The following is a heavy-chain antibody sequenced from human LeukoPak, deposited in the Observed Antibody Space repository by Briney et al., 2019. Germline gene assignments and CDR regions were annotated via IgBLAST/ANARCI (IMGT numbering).Heavy chain of an antibody. CDR1: GGSISSYY. CDR3: ARLPTAGDYFDY. CDR2: IYYSGST. J-gene: IGHJ4*02. D-gene: IGHD3-10*01. Sequence: PSETLSLTCTVSGGSISSYYWSWIRQPPGKGLEWIGYIYYSGSTNYNPSLKSRVTISVDTSKNQFSLKLSSVTAADTAVYHCARLPTAGDYFDYWGQGTLVTVSS. V-gene: IGHV4-59*08.